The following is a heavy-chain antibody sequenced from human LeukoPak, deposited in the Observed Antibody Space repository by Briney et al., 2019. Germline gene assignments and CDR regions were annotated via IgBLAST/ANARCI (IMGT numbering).Heavy chain of an antibody. CDR2: IRSKANSYAT. CDR3: TLPPFDSVFYS. V-gene: IGHV3-73*01. CDR1: GFTFSGSA. Sequence: GGSLRLSCAASGFTFSGSAMHWVRQASGKGLEWVGRIRSKANSYATAYAASVKGRFTISRDDSKNTAYLQMNSLKTEDTAVYYCTLPPFDSVFYSWGQGTLVTVSS. D-gene: IGHD3-9*01. J-gene: IGHJ4*02.